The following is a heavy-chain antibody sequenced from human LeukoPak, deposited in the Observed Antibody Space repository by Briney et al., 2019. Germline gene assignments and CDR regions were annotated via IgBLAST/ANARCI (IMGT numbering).Heavy chain of an antibody. CDR1: GFTFSSYA. Sequence: GGSLRLSCVASGFTFSSYAMHWVRQAPGKGLEYVSATSSNGDTTYYAKSVQGRVTISRDNSKNTLYLQMNSLRAEDTAVYYCAKDKSGYRGWFDPWGQGTLVTVSS. CDR3: AKDKSGYRGWFDP. V-gene: IGHV3-64*01. D-gene: IGHD3-10*01. J-gene: IGHJ5*02. CDR2: TSSNGDTT.